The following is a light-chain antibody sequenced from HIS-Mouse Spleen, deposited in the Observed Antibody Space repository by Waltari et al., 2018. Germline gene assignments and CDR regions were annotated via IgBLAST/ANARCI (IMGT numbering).Light chain of an antibody. Sequence: QSALPQPASVPGSPGQSITISCTGTSSNVGGYTYSSWYQHHPGKAPKLRFYDVSNRHSGVSNRFSGSKSGNTVFLTISGLQAEDEDDYYCSSYTSSSTLVFGGGTKLTVL. CDR1: SSNVGGYTY. CDR3: SSYTSSSTLV. J-gene: IGLJ2*01. V-gene: IGLV2-14*03. CDR2: DVS.